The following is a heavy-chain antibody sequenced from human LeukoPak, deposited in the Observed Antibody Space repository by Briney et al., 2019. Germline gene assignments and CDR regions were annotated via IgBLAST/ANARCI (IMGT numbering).Heavy chain of an antibody. D-gene: IGHD3-3*01. CDR3: AREVDDFWSGYYTGRWFDP. Sequence: SQTLSLTCTVSGGSISSGSYYWSWIQQPAGKGLEWIGRIYTSGSTNYNPSLKSRVTISVDTSKNQFSLKLSSVTAADTAVYYCAREVDDFWSGYYTGRWFDPWGQGTLVTVSS. V-gene: IGHV4-61*02. J-gene: IGHJ5*02. CDR1: GGSISSGSYY. CDR2: IYTSGST.